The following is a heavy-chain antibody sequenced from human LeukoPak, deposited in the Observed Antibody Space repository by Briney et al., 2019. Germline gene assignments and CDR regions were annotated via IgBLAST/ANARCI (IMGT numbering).Heavy chain of an antibody. CDR2: INAGNGNT. Sequence: ASVKVSCKASGYTFTSYAMHWVRQAPGQGLEWMGWINAGNGNTKYSQKFQGRVTITRDTSASTAYMELSSLRSEDTAVYYCSVLAVANAEYFQHWGQGTLVTVSS. CDR3: SVLAVANAEYFQH. J-gene: IGHJ1*01. V-gene: IGHV1-3*01. D-gene: IGHD6-19*01. CDR1: GYTFTSYA.